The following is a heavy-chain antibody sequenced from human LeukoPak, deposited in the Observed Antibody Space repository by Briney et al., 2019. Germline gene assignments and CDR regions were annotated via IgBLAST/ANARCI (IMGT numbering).Heavy chain of an antibody. Sequence: SETLSLTCTVSGASISGYFWSWIRQPPGRGLEWIGYIYYSGSTNYNPSLKSRVTISVDTSKNQFSLKLSSVTAADTAVYYCARASALYSNYDPRYYGMDVWGQGTTVTVSS. J-gene: IGHJ6*02. CDR3: ARASALYSNYDPRYYGMDV. CDR2: IYYSGST. V-gene: IGHV4-59*01. CDR1: GASISGYF. D-gene: IGHD4-11*01.